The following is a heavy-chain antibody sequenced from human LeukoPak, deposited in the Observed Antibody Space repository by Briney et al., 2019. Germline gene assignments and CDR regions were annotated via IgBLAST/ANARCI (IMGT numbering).Heavy chain of an antibody. CDR1: GFTFSSYG. D-gene: IGHD4-23*01. Sequence: QPGGSLRLSCAASGFTFSSYGMHWVRQAPGKGLEWVSAISGSGGSTYYADSVKGRFTISRDNSKNTLYLQMNSLRAEDTAVYYCAKAGMTTVVRYNWFDPWGQGTLVTVSS. J-gene: IGHJ5*02. V-gene: IGHV3-23*01. CDR2: ISGSGGST. CDR3: AKAGMTTVVRYNWFDP.